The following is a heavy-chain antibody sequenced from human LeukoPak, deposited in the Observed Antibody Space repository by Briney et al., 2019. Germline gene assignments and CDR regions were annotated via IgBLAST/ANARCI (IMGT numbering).Heavy chain of an antibody. CDR2: IYHRGTT. J-gene: IGHJ4*02. CDR3: ARNGGNSDVDN. V-gene: IGHV4-4*02. CDR1: GGSITSTNW. Sequence: SQTLSLTCPVSGGSITSTNWWSWDRQPPGKGLEGIGEIYHRGTTNYIPSLNSRVIISVDKSKNQFSLNLNSVTAADTAVYYCARNGGNSDVDNWGQGTLVTVAS. D-gene: IGHD4-23*01.